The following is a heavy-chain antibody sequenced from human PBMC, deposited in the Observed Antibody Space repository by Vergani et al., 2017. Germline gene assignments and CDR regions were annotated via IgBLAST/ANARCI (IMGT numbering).Heavy chain of an antibody. Sequence: EVQLLESGGRLVQPGGSLRLSCVASGFAFSRSAMSWVRQAPGKGLEGVSGLTASGSGISYADSVRGRFTISRDNSKNTLFLQMDRRRDEDTAVYYCAKSGWLQHFGAHYFDSWGQGILVTVSS. CDR3: AKSGWLQHFGAHYFDS. CDR2: LTASGSGI. CDR1: GFAFSRSA. V-gene: IGHV3-23*01. D-gene: IGHD5-24*01. J-gene: IGHJ4*02.